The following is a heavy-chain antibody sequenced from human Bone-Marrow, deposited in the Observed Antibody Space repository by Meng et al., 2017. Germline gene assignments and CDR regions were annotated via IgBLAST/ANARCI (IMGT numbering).Heavy chain of an antibody. Sequence: SETLSLTCAVYGGSFSGYYWSWIRQPPGKGLEWIGEINHSGSTNYNPSLKSRVTISVDTSKNQFSLKLSSVTAADTAVYYCAGSPDGSHCSGGSCYKRGGAFDIWGQGTMVTVSS. D-gene: IGHD2-15*01. J-gene: IGHJ3*02. V-gene: IGHV4-34*01. CDR1: GGSFSGYY. CDR2: INHSGST. CDR3: AGSPDGSHCSGGSCYKRGGAFDI.